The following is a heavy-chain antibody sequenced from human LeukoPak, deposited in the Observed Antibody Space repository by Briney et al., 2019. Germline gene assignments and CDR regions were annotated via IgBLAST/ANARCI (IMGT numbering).Heavy chain of an antibody. D-gene: IGHD3-3*01. J-gene: IGHJ3*02. Sequence: SVKVSCKASGGTFSSYAISWVRQAPGQGLEWMGGIIPIFGTANYAQKFQGRVTITADESTSTAYMELSSLRSEATAVYYCARDAPQLRFLEWSDYAFDIWGQGTMVTVSS. CDR2: IIPIFGTA. V-gene: IGHV1-69*13. CDR1: GGTFSSYA. CDR3: ARDAPQLRFLEWSDYAFDI.